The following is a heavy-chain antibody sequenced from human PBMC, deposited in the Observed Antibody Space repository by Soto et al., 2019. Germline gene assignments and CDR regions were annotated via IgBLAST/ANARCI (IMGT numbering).Heavy chain of an antibody. V-gene: IGHV3-66*01. CDR2: MYAAGST. Sequence: VQLVESGGGLVQPGGSLRLSCAVTGFTISSNYMNWVRQTPGKGLEWVSVMYAAGSTYYEDSVKGRFNISRDNSTNTVYLQMNSLRGEDTDVYYCARGSNSNNWNLFDYWGQGTLVTVSS. D-gene: IGHD1-1*01. CDR3: ARGSNSNNWNLFDY. J-gene: IGHJ4*02. CDR1: GFTISSNY.